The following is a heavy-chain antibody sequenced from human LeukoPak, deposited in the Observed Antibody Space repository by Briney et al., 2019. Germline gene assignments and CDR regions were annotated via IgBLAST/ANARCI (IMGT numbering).Heavy chain of an antibody. V-gene: IGHV3-9*01. CDR2: IFGKNGAK. CDR3: TYDNSPGGLEY. Sequence: GRSLRLSCAASGFTFNDYAMHWVRQAPGKGLEWVSGIFGKNGAKGHADSVKGRFTNSRDNANNSLYLQMNSLRPDDTALYYCTYDNSPGGLEYWGQGTLVTVSS. CDR1: GFTFNDYA. J-gene: IGHJ4*02. D-gene: IGHD2-8*02.